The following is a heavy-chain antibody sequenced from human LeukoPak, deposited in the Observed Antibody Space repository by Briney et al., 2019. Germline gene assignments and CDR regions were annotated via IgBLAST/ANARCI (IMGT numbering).Heavy chain of an antibody. CDR1: GYTFTGYY. J-gene: IGHJ3*02. CDR2: INPNSGGT. Sequence: ASVKVSCKASGYTFTGYYMHWVRQAPGQGLEWMGWINPNSGGTNYAQKFQGRVTMTRDTSISTAYMELSRLRSDDTAVYYCAILGHYYDRRDAFDIWGQGTTVTVSS. CDR3: AILGHYYDRRDAFDI. D-gene: IGHD3-22*01. V-gene: IGHV1-2*02.